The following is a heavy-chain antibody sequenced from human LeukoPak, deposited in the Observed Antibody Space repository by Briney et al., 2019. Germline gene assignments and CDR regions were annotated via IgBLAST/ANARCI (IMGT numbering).Heavy chain of an antibody. CDR3: ARDAPPYCSGGSCYSRY. D-gene: IGHD2-15*01. CDR2: IKQDGSEK. V-gene: IGHV3-7*01. Sequence: GRSLRLSCAASRFTLSSYWMSWVRQAPGKGLEWVANIKQDGSEKYYVDFVKGRFTISRDNAKNSLYLQMNRLRAEDTAVYYCARDAPPYCSGGSCYSRYWGQGALVTVSS. J-gene: IGHJ4*02. CDR1: RFTLSSYW.